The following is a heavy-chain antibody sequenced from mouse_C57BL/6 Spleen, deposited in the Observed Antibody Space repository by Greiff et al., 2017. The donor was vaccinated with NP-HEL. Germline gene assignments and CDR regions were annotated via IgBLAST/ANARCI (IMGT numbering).Heavy chain of an antibody. Sequence: QVQLQQPGAELVMPGASVKLSCKASGYTFTSYWMHWVKQRPGQGLEWIGEIDPSDSYTNYNQKFKGKSTLTVDKSSSTAYMQLSSLTSEDSAVYYCARTSTTVVATEYAMDYWGQGTSVTVSS. CDR3: ARTSTTVVATEYAMDY. V-gene: IGHV1-69*01. CDR1: GYTFTSYW. D-gene: IGHD1-1*01. J-gene: IGHJ4*01. CDR2: IDPSDSYT.